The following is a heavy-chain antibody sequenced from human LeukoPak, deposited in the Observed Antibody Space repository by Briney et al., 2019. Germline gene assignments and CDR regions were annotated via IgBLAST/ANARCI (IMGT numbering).Heavy chain of an antibody. J-gene: IGHJ6*02. Sequence: RGSLRLSCAPSGSTVSSNYMSWVRQAPGKGLEWVSVIYSGGSTYYADSVKGRFTNSRDNSKNTMYLQMNSLRAEDTAVYYCARQRTPTYCYGMDVRGQGTTVTVSS. V-gene: IGHV3-53*01. CDR1: GSTVSSNY. CDR3: ARQRTPTYCYGMDV. CDR2: IYSGGST.